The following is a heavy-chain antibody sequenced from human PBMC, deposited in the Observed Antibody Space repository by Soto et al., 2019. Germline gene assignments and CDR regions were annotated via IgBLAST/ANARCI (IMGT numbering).Heavy chain of an antibody. CDR1: GFSVSTSGVG. CDR2: IYWDGGK. V-gene: IGHV2-5*02. Sequence: QITLKESGPTLVKPTQTLTLTCTFSGFSVSTSGVGVGWIRQPPGKALEWLALIYWDGGKRYNPSLETRLTIVKDTSKNQVVLTMTNMDPVDTATYYCAHSKDDDFSDPYSSSNYFNPWGHGTLVTVSS. D-gene: IGHD3-3*01. CDR3: AHSKDDDFSDPYSSSNYFNP. J-gene: IGHJ5*02.